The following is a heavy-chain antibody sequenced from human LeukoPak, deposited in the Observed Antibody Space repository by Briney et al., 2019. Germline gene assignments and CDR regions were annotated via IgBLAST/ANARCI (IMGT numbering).Heavy chain of an antibody. V-gene: IGHV6-1*01. J-gene: IGHJ3*01. CDR3: ARDIPGLEAFNF. Sequence: PSQTLSLTCAISGDSVSSSSAAWNWFRQSPSRGLEWLGRTYYRSKWYNDYAVSVKSRITISPDTSKNQFSLHLNSATPEDTAVYYCARDIPGLEAFNFWGQGSKVTVSS. CDR1: GDSVSSSSAA. D-gene: IGHD2-21*01. CDR2: TYYRSKWYN.